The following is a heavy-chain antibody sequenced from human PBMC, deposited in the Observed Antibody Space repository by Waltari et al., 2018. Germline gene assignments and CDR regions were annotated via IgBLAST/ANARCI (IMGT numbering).Heavy chain of an antibody. J-gene: IGHJ4*02. V-gene: IGHV3-53*01. CDR3: ARSRENYYGSGSYFDY. CDR2: IYSGGST. Sequence: EVQLVESGGGLIRPGGSLRLSCPASGFTVSSTSMSWVRQLPGKGLEWVSVIYSGGSTYYADSVKGRFTISRDNSKNTLYLQMNSLRAEDTAVYYCARSRENYYGSGSYFDYWGQGTLVTVSS. D-gene: IGHD3-10*01. CDR1: GFTVSSTS.